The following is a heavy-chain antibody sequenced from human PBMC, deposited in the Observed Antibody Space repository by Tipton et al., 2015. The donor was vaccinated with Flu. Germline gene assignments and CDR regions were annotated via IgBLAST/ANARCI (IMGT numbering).Heavy chain of an antibody. D-gene: IGHD1-1*01. CDR1: GDSMNDYY. J-gene: IGHJ4*02. Sequence: LRLSCTVSGDSMNDYYWSWIRQSPGRGLEWIGYIYYSGSPSYHPSLRSRVTMSVDTSKNQFSLKLSSVTAADTAMYYCVRHYNPWSRIDHWGQGTLVTVSS. CDR2: IYYSGSP. CDR3: VRHYNPWSRIDH. V-gene: IGHV4-59*08.